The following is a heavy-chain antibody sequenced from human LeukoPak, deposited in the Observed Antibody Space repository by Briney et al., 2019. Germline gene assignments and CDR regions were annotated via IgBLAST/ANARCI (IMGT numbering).Heavy chain of an antibody. CDR1: GFNMSDYW. J-gene: IGHJ5*02. V-gene: IGHV3-7*01. D-gene: IGHD5-18*01. Sequence: PGGSLRLSCIASGFNMSDYWMSWVRQAPGKGLEWVANIKQDGSEIYSGDSLKGRFTISRDNAKNSLYLQMNSLRAEDTAVYYCAREGRMEVDGYGYGYRALDLWGQGTLVTVSS. CDR3: AREGRMEVDGYGYGYRALDL. CDR2: IKQDGSEI.